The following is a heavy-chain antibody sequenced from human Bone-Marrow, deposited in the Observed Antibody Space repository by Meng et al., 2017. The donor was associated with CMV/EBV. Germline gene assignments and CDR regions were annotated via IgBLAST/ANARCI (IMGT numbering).Heavy chain of an antibody. D-gene: IGHD2-2*02. Sequence: SETLSLTCTVSGGSISSSSYYWGWIRQPPGKGLEWIGEINHSGSTNYNPSLKSRVTISVDTSKNQFSLKLSSVTAADTAVYYCARRGYCSSTSCYTLTIFGVGDYYGMDVWVQGPTVTVSS. CDR3: ARRGYCSSTSCYTLTIFGVGDYYGMDV. V-gene: IGHV4-39*07. CDR1: GGSISSSSYY. CDR2: INHSGST. J-gene: IGHJ6*02.